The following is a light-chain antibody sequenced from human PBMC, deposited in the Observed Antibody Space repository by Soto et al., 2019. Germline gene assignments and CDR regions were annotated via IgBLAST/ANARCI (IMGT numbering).Light chain of an antibody. CDR3: QQSYSTSIT. Sequence: DIQMTQSPPSLSACVGDRVTITCRASQSISSYLNWYHQKPGKAPKLLIYAASSLQSGVPSRFSGRGSGTDFTLTIISLQPEDFATYYCQQSYSTSITFGQGTRLEIK. CDR1: QSISSY. V-gene: IGKV1-39*01. CDR2: AAS. J-gene: IGKJ5*01.